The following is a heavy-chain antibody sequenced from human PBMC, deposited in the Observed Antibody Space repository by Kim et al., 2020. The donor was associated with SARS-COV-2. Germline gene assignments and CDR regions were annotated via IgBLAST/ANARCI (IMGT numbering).Heavy chain of an antibody. V-gene: IGHV3-21*01. CDR3: ARGHRSFDD. CDR2: YL. J-gene: IGHJ4*02. Sequence: YLYYADSVKGRFNISTNSAKFSLYLKMNGLRAEDTAMYYCARGHRSFDDWGQGTLVTVSS.